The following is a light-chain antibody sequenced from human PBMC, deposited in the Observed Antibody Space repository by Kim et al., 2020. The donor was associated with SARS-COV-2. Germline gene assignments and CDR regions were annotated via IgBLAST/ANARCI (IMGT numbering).Light chain of an antibody. CDR3: SSYTSSNTYV. Sequence: LTQPPSVSGFPGQSVTISCTGTSSDVGTYARVSWYQQPPGTAPKLMIYEVNDRPSGVPDRFSGSKSGNTASLTISGLQPEDEADYYCSSYTSSNTYVFGTGTKVTVL. V-gene: IGLV2-18*02. CDR1: SSDVGTYAR. J-gene: IGLJ1*01. CDR2: EVN.